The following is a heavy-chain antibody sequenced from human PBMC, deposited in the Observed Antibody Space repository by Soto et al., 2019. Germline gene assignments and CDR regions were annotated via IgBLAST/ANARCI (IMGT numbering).Heavy chain of an antibody. CDR2: INPSGGST. J-gene: IGHJ5*02. Sequence: VASVKVSCKASGYTFTSYYMHWVRQAPGQGLEWMGIINPSGGSTSYAQKFQGRVTMTRDTSTSTVYMELSSLRSEDTAMYYCARVYDILTGPRGGRFDPWGQGTLVTVSS. V-gene: IGHV1-46*01. CDR1: GYTFTSYY. D-gene: IGHD3-9*01. CDR3: ARVYDILTGPRGGRFDP.